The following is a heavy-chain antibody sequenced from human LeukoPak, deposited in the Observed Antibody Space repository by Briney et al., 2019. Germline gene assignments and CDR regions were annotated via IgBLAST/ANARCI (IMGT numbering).Heavy chain of an antibody. CDR2: TYYRSKWYN. CDR1: GDSLSSNSAA. D-gene: IGHD3-22*01. CDR3: ARDMSYDSSGYYPHYFDY. V-gene: IGHV6-1*01. J-gene: IGHJ4*02. Sequence: SQTLSLTCAISGDSLSSNSAAWNWIRQSPSRGLEWLGRTYYRSKWYNDYAVSVKSRITINPDTSKNQFSLQLNSVTPEDTAVYYCARDMSYDSSGYYPHYFDYWGQGTLVTVSS.